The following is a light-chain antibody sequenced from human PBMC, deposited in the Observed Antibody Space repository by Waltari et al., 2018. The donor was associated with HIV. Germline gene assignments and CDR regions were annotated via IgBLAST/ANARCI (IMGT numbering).Light chain of an antibody. Sequence: EIVMTQSPATLSVSPGERATLSCRARQSVSSNLAWYQQKPGQAPRLLIYGASTRSTGIPARFSGSGSGTDFTLTISSLQSEDFAVYYCQQYNNWPQTFGQGTKLEIK. CDR3: QQYNNWPQT. CDR2: GAS. J-gene: IGKJ2*01. CDR1: QSVSSN. V-gene: IGKV3-15*01.